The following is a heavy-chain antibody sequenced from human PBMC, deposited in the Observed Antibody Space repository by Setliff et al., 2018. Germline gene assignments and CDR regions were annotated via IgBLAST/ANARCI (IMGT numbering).Heavy chain of an antibody. CDR2: VYYSGNT. CDR1: GGPISTTDYY. V-gene: IGHV4-39*07. Sequence: KTSETLSLTCTVSGGPISTTDYYWGWIRQPPGKGLEWIGCVYYSGNTYYSPSLKSRVTMFVDTSKNQFSLMLYSVTAADTAIYYCARYDSSGYSENYYFDYWGQGTLVTVSS. CDR3: ARYDSSGYSENYYFDY. D-gene: IGHD3-22*01. J-gene: IGHJ4*02.